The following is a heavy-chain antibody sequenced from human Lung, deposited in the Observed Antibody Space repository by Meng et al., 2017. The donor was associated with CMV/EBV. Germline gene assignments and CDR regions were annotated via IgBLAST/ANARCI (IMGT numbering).Heavy chain of an antibody. CDR2: TFRAGNT. J-gene: IGHJ2*01. Sequence: GESLKISCAASGFSVTTNDINWVRQAPGKGLEWVSITFRAGNTYYTDSVKGRFTVSRDNSKNTLYLQMDSLRVEDTAVYYCASFTRQLQVVGAIYWYADLWGRG. V-gene: IGHV3-66*02. CDR3: ASFTRQLQVVGAIYWYADL. CDR1: GFSVTTND. D-gene: IGHD2-15*01.